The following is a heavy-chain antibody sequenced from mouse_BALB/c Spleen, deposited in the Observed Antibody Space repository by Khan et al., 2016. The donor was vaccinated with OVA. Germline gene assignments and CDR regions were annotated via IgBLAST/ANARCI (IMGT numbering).Heavy chain of an antibody. CDR1: GYSITSDYA. CDR3: ARQNYYGYAMDY. CDR2: IRYSGTT. Sequence: EVQLQESGPGLVKPSQSLSLTCTVTGYSITSDYAWNWIRQFPGNKLEWMGYIRYSGTTSYNPSLKSRISITRDTSKNHFFLQLNSVTSEETATYYCARQNYYGYAMDYWGQGTSVTVSS. V-gene: IGHV3-2*02. J-gene: IGHJ4*01. D-gene: IGHD1-1*01.